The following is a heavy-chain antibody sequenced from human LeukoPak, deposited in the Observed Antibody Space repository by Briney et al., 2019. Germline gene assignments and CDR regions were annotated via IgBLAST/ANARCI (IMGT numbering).Heavy chain of an antibody. V-gene: IGHV4-59*01. J-gene: IGHJ6*02. Sequence: PSETLSLTCTVSGGSISSYCWSWIRQPPGKGLEWIGYIYYSGSTDYNPSLRSRVTISVDTPKNQFSLKLSFVTAADTAVYYCARDFAVTTAYYYGVDVWGQGITVTVSS. CDR1: GGSISSYC. CDR2: IYYSGST. D-gene: IGHD4-17*01. CDR3: ARDFAVTTAYYYGVDV.